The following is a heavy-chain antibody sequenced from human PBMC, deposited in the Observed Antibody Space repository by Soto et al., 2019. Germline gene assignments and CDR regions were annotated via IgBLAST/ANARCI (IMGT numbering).Heavy chain of an antibody. CDR3: ARSGGRYYDSSGALTNWFDP. Sequence: GGSLRLSCAASGFTFSDYYMSWIRQAPGKGLEWVSYISSSSSYTNYADSVKGRFTISRDNAKNSLYLQMNSLRAEDTAVYYCARSGGRYYDSSGALTNWFDPWGQGTLVTVSS. J-gene: IGHJ5*02. D-gene: IGHD3-22*01. V-gene: IGHV3-11*03. CDR2: ISSSSSYT. CDR1: GFTFSDYY.